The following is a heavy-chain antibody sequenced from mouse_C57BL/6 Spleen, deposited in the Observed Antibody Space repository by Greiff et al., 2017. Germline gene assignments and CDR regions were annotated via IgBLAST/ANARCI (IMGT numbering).Heavy chain of an antibody. J-gene: IGHJ2*01. D-gene: IGHD1-1*01. CDR1: GYSFTDYN. CDR2: INPNYGTT. CDR3: ARSRLITTVVAPYFDY. V-gene: IGHV1-39*01. Sequence: EVKLMESGPELVKPGASVKISCKASGYSFTDYNMNWVKQSNGKSLEWIGVINPNYGTTSYNQKFKGKATLTVDQSSSTAYMQLNSLTSEDSAVYYCARSRLITTVVAPYFDYWGQGTTLTVSS.